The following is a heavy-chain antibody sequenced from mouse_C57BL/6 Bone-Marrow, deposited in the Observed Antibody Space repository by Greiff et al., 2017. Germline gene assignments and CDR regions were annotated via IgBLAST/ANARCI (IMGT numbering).Heavy chain of an antibody. D-gene: IGHD1-1*01. CDR2: IDPEDGET. CDR1: GFNIKDYY. Sequence: VQLQQSGAELVKPGASVKLSCTASGFNIKDYYIHWVKQRTEQGLEWSGRIDPEDGETKYAPKFQDKATITADTSSNTAYLQLSSLTSEDTAVYYGTRSLIYYGTNYWGQGTTLTVSS. V-gene: IGHV14-2*01. CDR3: TRSLIYYGTNY. J-gene: IGHJ2*01.